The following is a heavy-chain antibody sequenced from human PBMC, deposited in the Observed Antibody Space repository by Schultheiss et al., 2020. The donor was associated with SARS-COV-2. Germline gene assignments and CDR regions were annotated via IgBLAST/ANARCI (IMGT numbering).Heavy chain of an antibody. D-gene: IGHD3-16*01. Sequence: GESLKISCAASGFTFSRYWMTWVRQAPGKGLEWVACIKRDGSEKHYVDSVRGRFTISRDNAKNSVHLQMNSLRVEDTAVYYCANVGDYGYLWGTYGEDGYWGQGTLVTVSS. CDR2: IKRDGSEK. CDR3: ANVGDYGYLWGTYGEDGY. J-gene: IGHJ4*02. CDR1: GFTFSRYW. V-gene: IGHV3-7*01.